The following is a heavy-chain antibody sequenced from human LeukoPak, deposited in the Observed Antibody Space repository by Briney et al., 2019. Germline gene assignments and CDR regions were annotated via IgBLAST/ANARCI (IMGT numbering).Heavy chain of an antibody. CDR1: GGSISSGSYY. Sequence: SETLSLTCTVSGGSISSGSYYWSWIRQPAGKGLEWLGRIYTSGSTNYNPSLKSRVTISVDTSKNQFSLKLSSVTAADTAVYYCARDTPWLSKRGYNWFDPWGQGTLVTVSS. CDR3: ARDTPWLSKRGYNWFDP. CDR2: IYTSGST. V-gene: IGHV4-61*02. J-gene: IGHJ5*02. D-gene: IGHD5-12*01.